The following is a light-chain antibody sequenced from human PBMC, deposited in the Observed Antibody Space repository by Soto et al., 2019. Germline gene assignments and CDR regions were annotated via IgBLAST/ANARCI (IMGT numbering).Light chain of an antibody. CDR2: EVS. J-gene: IGLJ1*01. V-gene: IGLV2-14*01. CDR1: SSDVGENNY. Sequence: QSALTQPPSASGSPGQSVAISCTGTSSDVGENNYVSWYQQHPGKAPKLMIYEVSNRPSGISNRFSGSKSASTASLTISGLQAEDEADYYCSSYTSSSTLVFGTGTKVTVL. CDR3: SSYTSSSTLV.